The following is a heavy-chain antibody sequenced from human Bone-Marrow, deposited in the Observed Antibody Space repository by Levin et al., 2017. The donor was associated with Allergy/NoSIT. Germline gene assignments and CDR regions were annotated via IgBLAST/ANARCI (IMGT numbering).Heavy chain of an antibody. CDR3: ARDLSGQYDS. CDR1: AFTFSGFW. CDR2: INPDGSTT. V-gene: IGHV3-74*01. Sequence: LSLTCAASAFTFSGFWMHWVRQVPGKGLLWVSRINPDGSTTNYADSVKGRFTISRDNAKSTLFLQMNSLRAEDSAVYYCARDLSGQYDSWGPGTLVTVSS. J-gene: IGHJ4*02. D-gene: IGHD3-10*01.